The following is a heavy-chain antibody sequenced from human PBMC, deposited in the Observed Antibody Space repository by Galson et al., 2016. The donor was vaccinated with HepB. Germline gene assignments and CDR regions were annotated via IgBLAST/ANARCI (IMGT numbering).Heavy chain of an antibody. CDR1: GFTFNSYW. CDR2: IYGGGTT. J-gene: IGHJ6*02. CDR3: ARGYGMDV. Sequence: SLRLSCAASGFTFNSYWMSWVRQAPGKGLEWVSVIYGGGTTYYADSVKDTFTISRDNSKNTVHLQKTSLRVEDTAVYYCARGYGMDVWGQGTTVTVSS. V-gene: IGHV3-66*01.